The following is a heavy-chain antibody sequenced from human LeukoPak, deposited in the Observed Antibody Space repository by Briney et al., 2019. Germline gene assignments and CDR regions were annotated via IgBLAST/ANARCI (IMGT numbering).Heavy chain of an antibody. D-gene: IGHD4-17*01. Sequence: SETLSLTCTVSGGSMSSYYWSWIRQPPGKGLEYIGYIYYSGSTNYNPYLESRVFMSIATSRNHFSLKVRFVTAADTAVYYCARHPADYGDYGEPNHFSMDVWGKGTTVTVSS. CDR3: ARHPADYGDYGEPNHFSMDV. CDR1: GGSMSSYY. V-gene: IGHV4-59*08. CDR2: IYYSGST. J-gene: IGHJ6*03.